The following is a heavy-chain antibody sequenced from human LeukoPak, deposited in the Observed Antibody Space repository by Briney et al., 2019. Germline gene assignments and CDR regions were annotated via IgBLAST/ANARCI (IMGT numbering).Heavy chain of an antibody. J-gene: IGHJ4*02. V-gene: IGHV3-23*01. CDR1: GFTFSSFA. CDR3: AKDASPYY. Sequence: GGSLRLSCAASGFTFSSFAMTWVRQAPGKALEWVSGIGGSGGSTYYADSVKGRFTISRDNSKNTLYLQMNSLRAEDTAIYYCAKDASPYYWGQGTLSPSPQ. CDR2: IGGSGGST.